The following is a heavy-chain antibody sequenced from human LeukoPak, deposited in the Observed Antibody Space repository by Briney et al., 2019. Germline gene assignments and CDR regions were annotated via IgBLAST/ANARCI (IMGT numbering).Heavy chain of an antibody. CDR1: GYTFTCYY. CDR3: ARDPQTYDFSPKFAFDI. CDR2: INPNSGGT. V-gene: IGHV1-2*02. D-gene: IGHD3-3*01. J-gene: IGHJ3*02. Sequence: ASVKVSCKASGYTFTCYYMHWVRQAPGQGLEWMGWINPNSGGTNYAQKFQGRVTMTRDTSISTAYMELSRLRSDDTAVYYCARDPQTYDFSPKFAFDIWGQGTMVTVSS.